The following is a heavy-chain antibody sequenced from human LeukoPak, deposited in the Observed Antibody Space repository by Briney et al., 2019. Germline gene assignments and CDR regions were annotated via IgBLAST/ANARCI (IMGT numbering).Heavy chain of an antibody. CDR2: ISSTSSTI. CDR3: AKDGSEGAAYYYGSGILGY. V-gene: IGHV3-48*04. D-gene: IGHD3-10*01. CDR1: GFNFNSYT. J-gene: IGHJ4*02. Sequence: GGSLRLSCAASGFNFNSYTMNWVRQAPGKGLEWVSMISSTSSTIYYANSVKGRFTISRDNAKNLLYLQMNSLRADDTAVYFCAKDGSEGAAYYYGSGILGYWGQGTLVTVSS.